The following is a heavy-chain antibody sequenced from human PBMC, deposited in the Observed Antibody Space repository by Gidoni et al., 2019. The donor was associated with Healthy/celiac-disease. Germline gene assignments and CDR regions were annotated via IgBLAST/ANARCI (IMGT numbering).Heavy chain of an antibody. CDR2: IIPILGIA. V-gene: IGHV1-69*04. J-gene: IGHJ5*02. CDR1: GGPFSSYA. D-gene: IGHD6-13*01. CDR3: ARTSSSWENWFDP. Sequence: QVQLVQSGAEVKKPGSSVKVSCKASGGPFSSYAISWVRQAPGQGLEWMGRIIPILGIANYAQKFQGRVTITADKSTSTAYMELSSLRSEDTAVYYCARTSSSWENWFDPWGQGTLVTVSS.